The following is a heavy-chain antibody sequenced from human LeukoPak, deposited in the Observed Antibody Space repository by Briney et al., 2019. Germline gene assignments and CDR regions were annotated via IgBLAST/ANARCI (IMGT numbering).Heavy chain of an antibody. Sequence: SETLSLTCTVSGASISGHYLTWLRQPPGKGLEWIGYISHIGSTNYNPPLKSRVTISVDTSKNQFSLKLTSVTAADTAVYYCARDRISINALDMWGQGTMVTVSS. J-gene: IGHJ3*02. D-gene: IGHD1-14*01. CDR2: ISHIGST. CDR1: GASISGHY. CDR3: ARDRISINALDM. V-gene: IGHV4-59*11.